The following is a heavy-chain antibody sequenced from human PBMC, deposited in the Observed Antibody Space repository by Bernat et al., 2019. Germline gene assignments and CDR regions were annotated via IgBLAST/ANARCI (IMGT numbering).Heavy chain of an antibody. CDR3: ARVMDIGAFDN. V-gene: IGHV4-59*01. CDR1: GGSISCYY. Sequence: QVQLQESGPGLVKPSETLSLTCTVSGGSISCYYWSWIRQPPGKGLEWIGYIYYIGSTNYNPSLKSRVTISVDTSKNQFYLKLGSVTAGDTAVYYCARVMDIGAFDNWGQGTMVTVSS. D-gene: IGHD5-12*01. CDR2: IYYIGST. J-gene: IGHJ3*02.